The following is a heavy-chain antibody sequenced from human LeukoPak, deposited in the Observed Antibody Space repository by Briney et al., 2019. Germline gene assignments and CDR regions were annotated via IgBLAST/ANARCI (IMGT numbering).Heavy chain of an antibody. CDR1: GYTLTELS. CDR3: ATKDGYGDAFDI. CDR2: FDPEDGET. V-gene: IGHV1-24*01. J-gene: IGHJ3*02. Sequence: ASVKVSCKVSGYTLTELSMHWVRQAPGKGLEWMGGFDPEDGETIYAQKFQGRVTMTEDTSTDTVYMELSSLRSEDTAVYYCATKDGYGDAFDIWGQGTMVTVSS. D-gene: IGHD5-24*01.